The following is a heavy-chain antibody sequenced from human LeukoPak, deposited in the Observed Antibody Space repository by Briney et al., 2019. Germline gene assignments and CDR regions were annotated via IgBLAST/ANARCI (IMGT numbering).Heavy chain of an antibody. CDR3: VGSPTYYYMDV. Sequence: PGGSLRLSCAASGSTFRNHAIHWVRQAPGKGLEWVTVISHDGGNDYYRDSVKGRFTISRDNSKNTVLLQMNSLSPDDTAVYCCVGSPTYYYMDVWGKGTTVTVSS. D-gene: IGHD3-10*01. J-gene: IGHJ6*03. CDR1: GSTFRNHA. CDR2: ISHDGGND. V-gene: IGHV3-30*04.